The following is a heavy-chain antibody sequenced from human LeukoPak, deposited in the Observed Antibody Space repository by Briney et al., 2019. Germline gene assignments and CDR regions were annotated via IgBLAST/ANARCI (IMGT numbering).Heavy chain of an antibody. J-gene: IGHJ6*03. D-gene: IGHD6-13*01. Sequence: SVKVSCKASGGTFSRYAISWVRQAPGQGLEWMGGFIPMFGTAKFAQKFQGRVTITTDESTRTVYMELSSLRSEDTAVYYCARELVPSYYYYMDVWGKGTTVTVSS. CDR1: GGTFSRYA. V-gene: IGHV1-69*05. CDR3: ARELVPSYYYYMDV. CDR2: FIPMFGTA.